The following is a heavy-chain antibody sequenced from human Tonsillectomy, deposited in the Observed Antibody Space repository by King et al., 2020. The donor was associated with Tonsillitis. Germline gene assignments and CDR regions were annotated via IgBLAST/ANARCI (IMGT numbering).Heavy chain of an antibody. Sequence: VQLVESGGGLVQPGGSLRLSCAASGFTFSDFYMSWIRQAPGKGLEWVSHISYSGTYTNYADSVKGRFTISRDNAKDSLYLQLNSLRAEDTAIYYCARHLFGDQWLVPFDSWGQGTLVTVSS. V-gene: IGHV3-11*06. J-gene: IGHJ4*02. CDR2: ISYSGTYT. D-gene: IGHD6-19*01. CDR3: ARHLFGDQWLVPFDS. CDR1: GFTFSDFY.